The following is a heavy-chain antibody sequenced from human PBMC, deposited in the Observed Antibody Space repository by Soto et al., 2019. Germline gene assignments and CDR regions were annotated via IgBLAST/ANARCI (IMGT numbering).Heavy chain of an antibody. Sequence: QVQLQQWGAGLLKPSETLSLTCAVYGGSFSGYYWSWIRQPPGKGLEWFGEINHSGSTNYNPSLKRRVTISAATSKNQFPLKLSSVTAADTAVYYCARGDSTDGYYYYGMDVWGQGTTVTVSS. D-gene: IGHD2-2*01. J-gene: IGHJ6*02. CDR3: ARGDSTDGYYYYGMDV. CDR1: GGSFSGYY. CDR2: INHSGST. V-gene: IGHV4-34*01.